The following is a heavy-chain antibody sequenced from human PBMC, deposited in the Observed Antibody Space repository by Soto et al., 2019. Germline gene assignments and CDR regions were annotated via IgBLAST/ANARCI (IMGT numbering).Heavy chain of an antibody. J-gene: IGHJ4*02. Sequence: QVQLQESGPGLVKPSDTLSLTCAVSGYSISSSSWWGWIRQPPGKGLEGIGYIYYSGTTNYNPSLKSRVTMSVDTYKNQFSLKLTSVTAVDTAVYYCARREIQGPIDYWGQGTLVTVSS. D-gene: IGHD1-26*01. CDR2: IYYSGTT. CDR1: GYSISSSSW. V-gene: IGHV4-28*01. CDR3: ARREIQGPIDY.